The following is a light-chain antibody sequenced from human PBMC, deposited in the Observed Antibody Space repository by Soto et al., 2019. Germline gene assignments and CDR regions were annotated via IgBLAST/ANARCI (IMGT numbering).Light chain of an antibody. Sequence: DIQMTQSPSSLSASVGDRVTITCRASQGFSTYLAWYQQKPGKVPKLPIFAASTLQSGVPSRFSGSGSGTDFTLTISSLQPEDVATYFCQKYNSVPLAFGGGTKVEIK. CDR2: AAS. J-gene: IGKJ4*01. CDR1: QGFSTY. V-gene: IGKV1-27*01. CDR3: QKYNSVPLA.